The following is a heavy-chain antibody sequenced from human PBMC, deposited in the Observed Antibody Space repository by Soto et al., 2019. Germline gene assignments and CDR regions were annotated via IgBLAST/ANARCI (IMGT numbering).Heavy chain of an antibody. CDR3: SLTGWWGWFDP. D-gene: IGHD2-8*02. Sequence: QITLKESGPTLVKPTQTLTLTCTFSGFSLSTSGVGVGWIRQPPGKALEWLALIYWDDDKRYSPSLKSRLTITKDTSKNQVVLTMTNMDPVDTATYYCSLTGWWGWFDPWGQGTLVTVSS. V-gene: IGHV2-5*02. CDR2: IYWDDDK. CDR1: GFSLSTSGVG. J-gene: IGHJ5*02.